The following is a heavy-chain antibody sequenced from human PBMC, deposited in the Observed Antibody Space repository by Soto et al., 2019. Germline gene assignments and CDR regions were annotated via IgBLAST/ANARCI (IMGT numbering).Heavy chain of an antibody. J-gene: IGHJ5*01. CDR3: ARERAPDIRFDS. V-gene: IGHV3-11*01. CDR1: GFTFTDYY. CDR2: ISVRGDVI. D-gene: IGHD5-12*01. Sequence: QVQLVESGGGLVKPGGSLRLSCAASGFTFTDYYMSWICQIPGKGLEWISYISVRGDVIHYIDSVKGRFTISRDNAKNSVFLQMASLRVEDSSIYYCARERAPDIRFDSWGQGTLVTVSS.